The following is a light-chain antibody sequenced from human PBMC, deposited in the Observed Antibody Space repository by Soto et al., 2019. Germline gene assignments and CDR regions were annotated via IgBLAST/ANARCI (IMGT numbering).Light chain of an antibody. Sequence: SALTQPPSASGSPGQSVTISCTGTSSDIGGYNFVSWYQQHPGKAPKLMIYEVSKRPSGVPDRFSGSKSGNTASLTVSGLQGEDEAAYYCSSHAGNNNWGVFGGGTQLTVL. CDR2: EVS. J-gene: IGLJ3*02. V-gene: IGLV2-8*01. CDR3: SSHAGNNNWGV. CDR1: SSDIGGYNF.